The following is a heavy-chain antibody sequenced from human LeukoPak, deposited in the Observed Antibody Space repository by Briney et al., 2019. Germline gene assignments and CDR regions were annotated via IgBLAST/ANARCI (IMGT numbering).Heavy chain of an antibody. Sequence: GGSLRLSCAASGFTFSSHWMSWVRKAPGKGLEWLANINQDGSEKYYVDSVKGRFTISRDNATNSQYLQMSSLRAEDTAVYYCARAVYGYFDFWGQGTLLTVSS. CDR1: GFTFSSHW. V-gene: IGHV3-7*04. CDR2: INQDGSEK. J-gene: IGHJ4*02. CDR3: ARAVYGYFDF. D-gene: IGHD5-18*01.